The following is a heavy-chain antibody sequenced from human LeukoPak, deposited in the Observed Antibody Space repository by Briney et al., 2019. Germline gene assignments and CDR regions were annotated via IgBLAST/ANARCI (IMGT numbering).Heavy chain of an antibody. Sequence: SETLSLTCTVSGGSISSYYWSWIRQPPGKGLEWIVYIYYSGSTNYNPSLKSRVTISVDTSKNQFSLKLSSVTAADTAVYYCARDRGYSGHVDWFDPWGQGTLVTVSS. J-gene: IGHJ5*02. V-gene: IGHV4-59*01. CDR1: GGSISSYY. D-gene: IGHD5-12*01. CDR2: IYYSGST. CDR3: ARDRGYSGHVDWFDP.